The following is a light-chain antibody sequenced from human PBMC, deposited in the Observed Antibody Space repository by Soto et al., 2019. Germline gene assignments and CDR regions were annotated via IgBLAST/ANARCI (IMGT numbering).Light chain of an antibody. V-gene: IGKV3-20*01. J-gene: IGKJ5*01. Sequence: EIVLTQSPGTLSLSPGERATLSCRASQSVSSSYLAWYQQKPGQAPRLLIYGASSRATRIPDRFSGSGSGTDFTLTISRLEPEDFAVYYCKQYGSSPPVTFGQGTRLEIK. CDR2: GAS. CDR3: KQYGSSPPVT. CDR1: QSVSSSY.